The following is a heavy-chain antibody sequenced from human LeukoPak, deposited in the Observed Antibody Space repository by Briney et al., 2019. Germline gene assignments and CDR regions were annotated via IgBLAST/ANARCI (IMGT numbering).Heavy chain of an antibody. CDR3: ARSFSNTVRGVGDS. CDR1: GFTFSNYA. D-gene: IGHD3-10*01. J-gene: IGHJ4*02. CDR2: ISGSDGST. Sequence: QPGGSLRLSCAASGFTFSNYAMSWVRQAPGKGLEWVSAISGSDGSTWYADSVKGRFTISRDNAKNTLYLQMNSLRVEDTALYYCARSFSNTVRGVGDSWGQGTLVTVSS. V-gene: IGHV3-23*01.